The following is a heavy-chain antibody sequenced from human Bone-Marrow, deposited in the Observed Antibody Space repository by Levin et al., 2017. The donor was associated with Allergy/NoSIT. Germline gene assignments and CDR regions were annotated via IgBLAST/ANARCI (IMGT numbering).Heavy chain of an antibody. CDR2: IYYTGST. CDR1: GGSLSTNIYY. V-gene: IGHV4-39*02. Sequence: PSETLSLTCSVSGGSLSTNIYYWGWIRQAPGTGLEWIGSIYYTGSTYYSPSLKSRVTISVDTSRNQFSLKVTSVTATDTAVYYCEREGARSSSWHDQWGQGTLVTVSS. J-gene: IGHJ5*02. CDR3: EREGARSSSWHDQ. D-gene: IGHD6-13*01.